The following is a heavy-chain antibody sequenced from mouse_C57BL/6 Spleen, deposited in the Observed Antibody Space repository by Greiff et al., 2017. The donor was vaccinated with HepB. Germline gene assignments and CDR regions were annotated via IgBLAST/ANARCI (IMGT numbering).Heavy chain of an antibody. D-gene: IGHD2-1*01. Sequence: EVKLVESGGGLVQPKGSLKLSCAASGFSFNTYAMNWVRQAPGKGLEWVARIRSKSNNYATYYADSVKDRFTISRGDSESMLYLQMNNLKTEDTAMYYCVREDGNYRYYAMDYWGQGTSVTVSS. CDR2: IRSKSNNYAT. J-gene: IGHJ4*01. CDR3: VREDGNYRYYAMDY. V-gene: IGHV10-1*01. CDR1: GFSFNTYA.